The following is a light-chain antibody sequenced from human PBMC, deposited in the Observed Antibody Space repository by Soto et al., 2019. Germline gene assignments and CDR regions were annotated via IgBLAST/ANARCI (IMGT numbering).Light chain of an antibody. V-gene: IGKV3-11*01. J-gene: IGKJ4*01. CDR2: DAS. CDR1: QSVGMY. CDR3: QHRYSWPLT. Sequence: EVVLTQSPATLSLSPGERATLSCRASQSVGMYLAWYQHKPGQAPRLLIYDASNRATGIPARFSGSGSGTDFTLTMSSLEPEDFAVYYCQHRYSWPLTFGGGTRVEIK.